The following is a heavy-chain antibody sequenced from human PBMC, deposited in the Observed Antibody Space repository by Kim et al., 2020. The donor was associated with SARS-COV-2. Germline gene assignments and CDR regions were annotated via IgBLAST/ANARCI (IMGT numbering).Heavy chain of an antibody. D-gene: IGHD4-17*01. Sequence: SETLSLTCAVYGGSFSGYYWSWIRQPPGKGLEWIGEINHSGSTNYNPSLKSRVTISVDTSKNQFSLKLSSVTAADTAVYYCARALRWYAPHNSFDIWGQGTMVTVSS. CDR2: INHSGST. CDR3: ARALRWYAPHNSFDI. V-gene: IGHV4-34*01. CDR1: GGSFSGYY. J-gene: IGHJ3*02.